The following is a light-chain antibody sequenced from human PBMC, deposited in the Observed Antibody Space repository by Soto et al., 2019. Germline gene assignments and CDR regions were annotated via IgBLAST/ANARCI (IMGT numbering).Light chain of an antibody. CDR3: QQRSNWPPT. CDR1: QSVSSY. J-gene: IGKJ4*01. V-gene: IGKV3-11*01. CDR2: DAP. Sequence: EIVLTQSPATLSLSPGERATLSYRASQSVSSYLAWYQQKPGQAPRLLIYDAPNRATGIPARFSGSGSGTDFTLTISSLEPEDFAVYYCQQRSNWPPTFGGGTKVDIK.